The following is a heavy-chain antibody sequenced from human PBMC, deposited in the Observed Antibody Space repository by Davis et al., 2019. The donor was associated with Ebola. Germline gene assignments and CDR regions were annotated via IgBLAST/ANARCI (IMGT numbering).Heavy chain of an antibody. CDR1: GVTFSAYW. Sequence: GGSLRLSCAASGVTFSAYWRHWVRHVPGKGLEWIAYISISGEFIYYADSVKGRFTISKDNAKNLVFLQMNSLRAEDTSVYYCARVRSFDLWGQGTLVNVSA. V-gene: IGHV3-21*05. D-gene: IGHD3-3*01. CDR3: ARVRSFDL. J-gene: IGHJ4*02. CDR2: ISISGEFI.